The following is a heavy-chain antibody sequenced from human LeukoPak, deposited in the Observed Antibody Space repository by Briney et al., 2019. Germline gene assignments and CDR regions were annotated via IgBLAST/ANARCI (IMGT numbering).Heavy chain of an antibody. CDR2: IYPGDSDT. D-gene: IGHD3-22*01. J-gene: IGHJ4*02. CDR1: GYSFTRYW. Sequence: GESLKISCKGSGYSFTRYWIGWVRQMPGKGLEWMGIIYPGDSDTRYSPSFQGQVTISADKSISTAYLQWSSLKASDTAMYYCATGPYYYNSSGYYDGLDYWGQGTLVTVSS. CDR3: ATGPYYYNSSGYYDGLDY. V-gene: IGHV5-51*01.